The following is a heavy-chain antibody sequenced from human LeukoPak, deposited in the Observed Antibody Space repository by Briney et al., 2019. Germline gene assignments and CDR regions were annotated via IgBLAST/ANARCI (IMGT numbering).Heavy chain of an antibody. J-gene: IGHJ4*02. Sequence: GGSLRLSCAASGFTFSSYAMSWVRQAPGKGLEWVSAVSGSGGSTYYADSVKGRFTISRDNSKNTLYLQMNSLRAEDTAVYYCAKFLPTHIVVANYYFDYWGQGTLVTVSS. D-gene: IGHD2-21*01. V-gene: IGHV3-23*01. CDR1: GFTFSSYA. CDR2: VSGSGGST. CDR3: AKFLPTHIVVANYYFDY.